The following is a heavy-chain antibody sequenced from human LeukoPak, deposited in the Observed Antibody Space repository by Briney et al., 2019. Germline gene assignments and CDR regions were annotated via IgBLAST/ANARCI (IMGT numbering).Heavy chain of an antibody. Sequence: ASVKVSCKASGYTFTSYGISWVRQAPGQGLEWMGWISAYNGNTNYAQKLQGRVTMTTDTSTSTAYMELRSLRSDDTAVYYCASTHGTTKYYYGMDVWGQGTTVTVSS. V-gene: IGHV1-18*01. CDR3: ASTHGTTKYYYGMDV. D-gene: IGHD1-1*01. J-gene: IGHJ6*02. CDR1: GYTFTSYG. CDR2: ISAYNGNT.